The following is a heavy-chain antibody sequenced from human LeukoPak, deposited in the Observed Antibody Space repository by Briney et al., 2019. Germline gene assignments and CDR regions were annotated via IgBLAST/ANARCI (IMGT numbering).Heavy chain of an antibody. J-gene: IGHJ4*02. V-gene: IGHV4-61*01. Sequence: PSETLSLTCTVPGGSVSSGSYYWSWIRQPPGKGLEWIGYIYYSGSTNYNPSLKSRVTISVDTSKNQFSLKLSSVTAADTAVYYCARACSQGDYDFGDWGQGTLVTVSS. CDR2: IYYSGST. CDR3: ARACSQGDYDFGD. D-gene: IGHD3-3*01. CDR1: GGSVSSGSYY.